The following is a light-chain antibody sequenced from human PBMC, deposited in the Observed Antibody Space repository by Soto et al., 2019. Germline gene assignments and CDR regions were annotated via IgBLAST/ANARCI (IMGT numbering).Light chain of an antibody. Sequence: QSVLTQPASVSGSPGQSIAISCTGSSSDVGIYNYVSWYQQHPGKVPRLIIYEVSNRPSGVSNRFSGSKSGNTASLTISGLQAEDEADYYCSSYTTSSTYVFGPGTKVTVL. J-gene: IGLJ1*01. V-gene: IGLV2-14*01. CDR2: EVS. CDR3: SSYTTSSTYV. CDR1: SSDVGIYNY.